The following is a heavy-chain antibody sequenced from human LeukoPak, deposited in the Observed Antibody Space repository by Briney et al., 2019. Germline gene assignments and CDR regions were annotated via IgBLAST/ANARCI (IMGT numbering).Heavy chain of an antibody. D-gene: IGHD3-10*01. V-gene: IGHV4-59*08. Sequence: SETLSLTCTVSGGSISSYYWSWIRQPPGKGLEWIGYIYYSGSTNYNPSLKSRVTISVGTSKNQFSLKLSSVTAADTAVYYCHYGSGSYDGTDVWGQGTTVTVSS. CDR1: GGSISSYY. CDR3: HYGSGSYDGTDV. CDR2: IYYSGST. J-gene: IGHJ6*02.